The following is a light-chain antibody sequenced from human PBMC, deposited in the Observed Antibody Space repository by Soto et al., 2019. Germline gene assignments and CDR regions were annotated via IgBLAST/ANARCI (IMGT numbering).Light chain of an antibody. CDR1: HSVAANY. V-gene: IGKV3-20*01. CDR3: HQYGTAPLT. J-gene: IGKJ3*01. Sequence: EVVLTHSAGTLSLSPGERATLSCRAIHSVAANYLAWYQQKRGQAPRLLIYGASSRATGIPDRFSGSGSGTDFTLTISRLEPEDFSVYYCHQYGTAPLTFGPGTKVDIK. CDR2: GAS.